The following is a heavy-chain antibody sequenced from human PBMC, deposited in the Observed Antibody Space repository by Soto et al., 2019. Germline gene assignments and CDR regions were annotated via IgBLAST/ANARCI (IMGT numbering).Heavy chain of an antibody. D-gene: IGHD2-21*02. CDR2: IYWDDDK. CDR3: AKSRLGCDGLESYASHDYYGSDV. J-gene: IGHJ6*02. CDR1: GFSLSTSGVG. V-gene: IGHV2-5*02. Sequence: HITLKESGPTLVTPTQTLTLTCSCSGFSLSTSGVGVCWIRPPPGKTLERLAVIYWDDDKRYSPSLRSRLTVIKDTPKNQVVLIMTNRDRVDTTTYYCAKSRLGCDGLESYASHDYYGSDVWGRQTTVTVSS.